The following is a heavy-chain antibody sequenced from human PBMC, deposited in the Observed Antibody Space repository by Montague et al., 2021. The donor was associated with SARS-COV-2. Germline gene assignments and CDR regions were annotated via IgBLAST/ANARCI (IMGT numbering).Heavy chain of an antibody. D-gene: IGHD2-21*02. CDR2: TYYRSKWYN. CDR3: ARAYCGGDCYFYWYFDL. V-gene: IGHV6-1*01. CDR1: GDSVSSNIAT. J-gene: IGHJ2*01. Sequence: AISGDSVSSNIATWNWIRQSPSRGLEWLGRTYYRSKWYNDYAVSVKSRVIINPDTSNNRISLQLNSVTPGDTAVYYCARAYCGGDCYFYWYFDLWGRGTLVTVSS.